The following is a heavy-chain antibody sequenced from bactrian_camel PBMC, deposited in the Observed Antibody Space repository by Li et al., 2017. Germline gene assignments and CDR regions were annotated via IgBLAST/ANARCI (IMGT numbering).Heavy chain of an antibody. J-gene: IGHJ4*01. Sequence: VQLVESGGGSVEAGGSLRLSCVGSGYKYHDYCMAWFRQAPGKEREGVAAIDRAGSPTYTYSVKDRFTISKDNVQNTLYLQMNSLDPDDTAMYFCAADDFNLQLARHYRYWGQGTQVTVS. CDR2: IDRAGSP. CDR3: AADDFNLQLARHYRY. D-gene: IGHD2*01. CDR1: GYKYHDYC. V-gene: IGHV3S53*01.